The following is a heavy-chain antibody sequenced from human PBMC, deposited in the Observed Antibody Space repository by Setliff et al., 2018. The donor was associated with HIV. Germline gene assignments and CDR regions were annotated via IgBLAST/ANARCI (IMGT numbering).Heavy chain of an antibody. V-gene: IGHV4-34*01. CDR1: GGSFSDYF. CDR3: ATGAKNDFWDDPVPNPFDF. J-gene: IGHJ3*01. Sequence: KPSETLSLTCAVYGGSFSDYFWTWIRQPPGEGLEWIGEINHSGSTNYNPSLKSRVTISVDTSKNQISLKLTSVTAADTAVYYCATGAKNDFWDDPVPNPFDFWGQGTMVTVSS. CDR2: INHSGST. D-gene: IGHD3-3*01.